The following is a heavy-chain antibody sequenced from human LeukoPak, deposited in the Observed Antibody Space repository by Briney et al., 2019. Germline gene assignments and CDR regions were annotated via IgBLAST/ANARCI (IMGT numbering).Heavy chain of an antibody. Sequence: GESLKISCKGSGYSFTSYWIGWVRQMPGKGLEWMGIIYPGDSDTRYSPSFQGQVTISADKSISTAYLQWSSLKASDTAMYYCARQYGYYSSGYSSFFGYWGQGTLVTVSS. J-gene: IGHJ4*02. CDR2: IYPGDSDT. D-gene: IGHD3-22*01. CDR1: GYSFTSYW. CDR3: ARQYGYYSSGYSSFFGY. V-gene: IGHV5-51*01.